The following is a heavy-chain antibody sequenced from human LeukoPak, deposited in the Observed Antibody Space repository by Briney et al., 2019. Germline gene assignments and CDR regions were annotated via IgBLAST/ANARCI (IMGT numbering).Heavy chain of an antibody. CDR2: IYSGGST. J-gene: IGHJ4*02. CDR3: ARRYYDSSGYGY. CDR1: EFSVGSNY. D-gene: IGHD3-22*01. V-gene: IGHV3-66*04. Sequence: GGSLRLSCAASEFSVGSNYMTWVRQAPGKGLEWVSLIYSGGSTYYADSVKGRFTISRDNAKNSLYLQMNSLRAEDTAVYYCARRYYDSSGYGYWGQGTLVTVPS.